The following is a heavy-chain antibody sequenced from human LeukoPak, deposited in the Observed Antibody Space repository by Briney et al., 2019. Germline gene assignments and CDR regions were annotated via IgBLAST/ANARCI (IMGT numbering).Heavy chain of an antibody. CDR2: ISGRGDRT. CDR3: AKANYYDSSGYPVT. V-gene: IGHV3-23*01. D-gene: IGHD3-22*01. J-gene: IGHJ5*02. CDR1: GFTFSSYA. Sequence: PGGSLRPPCAASGFTFSSYAMSWVRQGPAKGLQWVAAISGRGDRTYYGDSKKARTTISRDNSKNTLYLQMNSLRADDTAIYYCAKANYYDSSGYPVTWGQEPRHTLSS.